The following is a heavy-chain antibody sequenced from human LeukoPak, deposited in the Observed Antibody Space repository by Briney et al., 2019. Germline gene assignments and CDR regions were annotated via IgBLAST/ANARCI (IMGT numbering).Heavy chain of an antibody. CDR2: IYSSGST. V-gene: IGHV3-53*01. CDR1: GFTVSSNY. CDR3: TRVRGGPEGD. Sequence: PGGSLRLSCAASGFTVSSNYMSWVRQAPGKGLEWVSVIYSSGSTYYADSVKGRFTISRDNSKNTLYLQMNSLRADDTAVYYCTRVRGGPEGDWGQGTLVTVSS. J-gene: IGHJ4*02. D-gene: IGHD2-15*01.